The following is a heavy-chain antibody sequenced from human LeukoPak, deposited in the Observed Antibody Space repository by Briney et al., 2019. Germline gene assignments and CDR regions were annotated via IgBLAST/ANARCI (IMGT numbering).Heavy chain of an antibody. CDR2: IYLGDSDT. Sequence: GESLKISCKGSGYSFTNYWIGWVRQMPGKGLEWMGIIYLGDSDTRYSPSFQGQVTISADKSISTAYLQWSSLKASDTAMYYCGRGRGLITGFFDYWGQGTLVTVSS. CDR1: GYSFTNYW. D-gene: IGHD1-20*01. V-gene: IGHV5-51*01. J-gene: IGHJ4*02. CDR3: GRGRGLITGFFDY.